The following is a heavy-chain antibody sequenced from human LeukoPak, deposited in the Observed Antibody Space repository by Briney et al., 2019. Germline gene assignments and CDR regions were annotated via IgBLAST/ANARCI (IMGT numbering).Heavy chain of an antibody. CDR3: ARTLGHCSGSSCFPYVMDV. J-gene: IGHJ6*02. V-gene: IGHV1-3*01. D-gene: IGHD2-15*01. Sequence: ASVKVSCKASGYTFTSFAIHWVRQAPGQRPEWMGWINAGNGNTEYSQDFQGRATITRDTSASTAYMELSSLRSEDTAVYYCARTLGHCSGSSCFPYVMDVWGQGTTVTVSS. CDR2: INAGNGNT. CDR1: GYTFTSFA.